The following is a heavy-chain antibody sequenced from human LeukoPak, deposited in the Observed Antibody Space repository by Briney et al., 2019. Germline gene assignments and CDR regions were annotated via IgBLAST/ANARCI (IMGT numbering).Heavy chain of an antibody. V-gene: IGHV3-74*01. Sequence: GGSLRLSCAASGFTFSSYWMHWVRQAPGKGLVWVSRINSDGSSTSYADSVKGRFTISRDNAKNTLYLQMNSLRAEDTAVYYCARDLQYYYDSSAGPLGAFDIWGQGTMVTVFS. D-gene: IGHD3-22*01. CDR2: INSDGSST. J-gene: IGHJ3*02. CDR1: GFTFSSYW. CDR3: ARDLQYYYDSSAGPLGAFDI.